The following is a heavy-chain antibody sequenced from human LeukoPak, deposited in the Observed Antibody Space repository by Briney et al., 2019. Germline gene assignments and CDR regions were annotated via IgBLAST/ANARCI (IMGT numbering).Heavy chain of an antibody. CDR3: ARSSGTGTFSY. D-gene: IGHD6-25*01. J-gene: IGHJ4*02. CDR1: GGSISSGGYY. V-gene: IGHV4-31*03. CDR2: IYYSGST. Sequence: SETLSLTCTVSGGSISSGGYYWSWLRQHPGKGLEWIGYIYYSGSTYYNPSLESRATISVDTSKNHFSLKMSSVTAADTAVYYCARSSGTGTFSYWGQGTLVTVSS.